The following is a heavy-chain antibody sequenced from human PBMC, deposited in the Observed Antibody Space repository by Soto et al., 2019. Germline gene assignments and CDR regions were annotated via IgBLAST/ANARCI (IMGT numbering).Heavy chain of an antibody. V-gene: IGHV3-30-3*01. Sequence: PGGSLRLSCAASGFTFSSYAMHWVRQAPGKGLEWVAVISYDGSNKYYADSVKGRFTISRDNSKNTLYLQMNSLRAEDTAVYYCARDGGANNWNYYLFYYYGMDVWGQGTTVTVSS. CDR1: GFTFSSYA. D-gene: IGHD1-7*01. CDR3: ARDGGANNWNYYLFYYYGMDV. CDR2: ISYDGSNK. J-gene: IGHJ6*02.